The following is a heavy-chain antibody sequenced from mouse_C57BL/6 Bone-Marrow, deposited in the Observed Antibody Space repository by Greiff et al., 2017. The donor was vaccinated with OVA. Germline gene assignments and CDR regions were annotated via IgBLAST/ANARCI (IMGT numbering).Heavy chain of an antibody. CDR1: GYSITSGYY. D-gene: IGHD2-1*01. Sequence: EVKLQESGPGLVKPSQSLSLTCSVTGYSITSGYYWNWIRQFPGNKLEWMGYISYDGSNNYNPSLKNRISITRDTSKNQFFLKLNSVTTEDTATYYCARGYYGNYGRFAYWGQGTLVTVSA. CDR2: ISYDGSN. J-gene: IGHJ3*01. CDR3: ARGYYGNYGRFAY. V-gene: IGHV3-6*01.